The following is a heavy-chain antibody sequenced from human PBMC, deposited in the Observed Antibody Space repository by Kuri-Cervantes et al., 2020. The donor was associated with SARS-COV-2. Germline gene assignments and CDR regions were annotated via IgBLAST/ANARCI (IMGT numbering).Heavy chain of an antibody. Sequence: GESLKISCAASRFTFNKYDLIWVRQAPGKRLEWVSSISTSGGDTNYADSLKGRFTISRDNSKNTLYLQMNSLRVEDTAVYYCASVSTMGVSLDWGQGTLVTVSS. J-gene: IGHJ4*02. V-gene: IGHV3-23*01. CDR3: ASVSTMGVSLD. CDR1: RFTFNKYD. CDR2: ISTSGGDT. D-gene: IGHD5-24*01.